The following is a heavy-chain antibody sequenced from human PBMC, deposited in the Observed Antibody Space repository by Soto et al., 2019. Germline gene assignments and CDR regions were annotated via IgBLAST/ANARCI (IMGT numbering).Heavy chain of an antibody. CDR2: ISSVGSNV. CDR3: AKDCTGPGSCEDYFDY. V-gene: IGHV3-30*18. CDR1: GFTFSSYG. Sequence: QMQLVESGGGVVQPGRSLRLSCAASGFTFSSYGMHWVRQAPGKGLEWVASISSVGSNVYYGDSVKGRFTISRDNSKITLYLQMNSLRAEDTAVYYCAKDCTGPGSCEDYFDYWGQGTLVTVSS. J-gene: IGHJ4*02. D-gene: IGHD3-10*01.